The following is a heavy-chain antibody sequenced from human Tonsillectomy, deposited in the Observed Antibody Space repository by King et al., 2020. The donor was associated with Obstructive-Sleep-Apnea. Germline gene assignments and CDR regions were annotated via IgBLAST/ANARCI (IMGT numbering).Heavy chain of an antibody. D-gene: IGHD3-22*01. V-gene: IGHV4-31*03. CDR2: IYYSGGT. CDR1: GGSISSGVYY. Sequence: QLQESGPGLVKPSETLSLTCTVSGGSISSGVYYWSWIGQRQGKGLEWMGYIYYSGGTYFKPSLRRRVTISSDTSKNQFSLRLGSVTAADTAVYYCARLDSSGYDDAFDIWGQGTMVTVSS. J-gene: IGHJ3*02. CDR3: ARLDSSGYDDAFDI.